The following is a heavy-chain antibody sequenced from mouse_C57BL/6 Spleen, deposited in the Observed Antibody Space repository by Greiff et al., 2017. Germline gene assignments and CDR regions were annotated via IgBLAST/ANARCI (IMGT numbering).Heavy chain of an antibody. D-gene: IGHD1-1*01. J-gene: IGHJ4*01. CDR2: IYPGGGYT. Sequence: QVQLKESGAELVRPGTSVKMSCKASGYTFTNYWIGWAKQRPGHGLEWIGDIYPGGGYTNYNEKFKGKATLTADKSSSPAYMQFSSLTSEDSAIYYCARFYYCGSSDAMDYWGQGTSVTVSS. CDR3: ARFYYCGSSDAMDY. CDR1: GYTFTNYW. V-gene: IGHV1-63*01.